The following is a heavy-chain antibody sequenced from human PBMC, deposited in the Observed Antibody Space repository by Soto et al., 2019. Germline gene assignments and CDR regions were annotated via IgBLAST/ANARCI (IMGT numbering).Heavy chain of an antibody. J-gene: IGHJ6*02. CDR3: ARVARTKGNYYYYGMDV. CDR2: IKQDGSEK. D-gene: IGHD3-10*01. V-gene: IGHV3-7*03. CDR1: GFTFSSYW. Sequence: GSLRLCCXASGFTFSSYWMSWVRQAPGKGPEWVANIKQDGSEKYYVDSVKGRFTISRDNAKNSLYLQMNSLRAEDTAVYYCARVARTKGNYYYYGMDVWGQGTTVTVSS.